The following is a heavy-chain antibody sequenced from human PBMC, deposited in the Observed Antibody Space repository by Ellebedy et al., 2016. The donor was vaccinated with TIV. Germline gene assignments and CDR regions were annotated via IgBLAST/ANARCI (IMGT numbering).Heavy chain of an antibody. V-gene: IGHV3-49*04. Sequence: PGGSLRLSCAASGFTFSSYAMSWVRQAPGKGLEWVGFIRSKAYGGTTEYAASVKGRFTISRDDSKSIAYLQMNSLKTEDTAVYYCTRGLGYCSSTSCRYNWFDPWGQGTLVTVSS. CDR1: GFTFSSYA. CDR2: IRSKAYGGTT. J-gene: IGHJ5*02. D-gene: IGHD2-2*01. CDR3: TRGLGYCSSTSCRYNWFDP.